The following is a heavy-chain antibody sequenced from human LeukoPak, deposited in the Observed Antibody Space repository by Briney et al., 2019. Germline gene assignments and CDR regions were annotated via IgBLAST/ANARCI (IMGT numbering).Heavy chain of an antibody. CDR2: IYHRGST. J-gene: IGHJ4*02. D-gene: IGHD2-15*01. CDR3: ARQYCSGGSCYPLFDY. Sequence: SETLSLTCAVSGSAVSSDDHFWSWIRQPPGRGLESIGYIYHRGSTSYNPSLRSRVTVSLDKSRNQFSLNLYSVTAADTAVYYCARQYCSGGSCYPLFDYWGQGTLVTVSS. CDR1: GSAVSSDDHF. V-gene: IGHV4-30-2*01.